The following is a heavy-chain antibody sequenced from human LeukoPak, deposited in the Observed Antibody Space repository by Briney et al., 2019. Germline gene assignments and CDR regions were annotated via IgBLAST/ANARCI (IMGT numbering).Heavy chain of an antibody. CDR3: ARDPTVGRYSSGWNFDY. V-gene: IGHV1-69*06. Sequence: SVKVSCKASGGTFSSYAISWVRQAPGQGLEWMGGIIPIFGTANYAQKFQGRVTITADKSTSTAYMELSSLRSEDTAVYYCARDPTVGRYSSGWNFDYWGQGTLVTVSS. CDR2: IIPIFGTA. CDR1: GGTFSSYA. J-gene: IGHJ4*02. D-gene: IGHD6-19*01.